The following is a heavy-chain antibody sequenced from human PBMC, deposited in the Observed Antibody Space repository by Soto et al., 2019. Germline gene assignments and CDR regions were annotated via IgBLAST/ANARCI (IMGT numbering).Heavy chain of an antibody. J-gene: IGHJ6*02. D-gene: IGHD6-13*01. V-gene: IGHV1-2*04. Sequence: ASVKVSSKASGYTFTGYYMHWVRQAPGQGLEWMGWINPNSGGTNYAQKFQGWVTMTRDTSISTAYMELSRLRSDDTAVYYCARGIAAAAARGMDVWGQGTTVTVSS. CDR1: GYTFTGYY. CDR2: INPNSGGT. CDR3: ARGIAAAAARGMDV.